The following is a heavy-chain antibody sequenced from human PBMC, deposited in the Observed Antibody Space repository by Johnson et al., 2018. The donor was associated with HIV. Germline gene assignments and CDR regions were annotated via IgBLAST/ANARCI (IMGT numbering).Heavy chain of an antibody. CDR3: ARDLYTSSWAM. CDR1: GFTFSSYA. CDR2: ISYDGSNK. Sequence: QVLLVESGGGVVQPGRSLRLSCAASGFTFSSYAMHWVRQAPGKGLEWVAVISYDGSNKYYADSVKGRFTISRDNSKNTLYLQMNSLRAEDTAVYCCARDLYTSSWAMWG. D-gene: IGHD6-13*01. V-gene: IGHV3-30*04. J-gene: IGHJ1*01.